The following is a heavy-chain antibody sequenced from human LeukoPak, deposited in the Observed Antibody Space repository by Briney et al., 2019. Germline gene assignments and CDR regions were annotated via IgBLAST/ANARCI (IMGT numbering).Heavy chain of an antibody. V-gene: IGHV4-59*01. CDR3: ARGILSYGMDV. CDR1: GGSIRTYY. Sequence: SKTLSLTCTVSGGSIRTYYWTWIRQLPGKGLEWIGYIYYTGSTNYSPSLKSRVTISVDTSKNQFSLNLSSVTAADTGVYYCARGILSYGMDVWGQGTTVTVSS. J-gene: IGHJ6*02. D-gene: IGHD2-15*01. CDR2: IYYTGST.